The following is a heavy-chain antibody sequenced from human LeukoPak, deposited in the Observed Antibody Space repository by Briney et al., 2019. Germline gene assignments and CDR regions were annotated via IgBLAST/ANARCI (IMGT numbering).Heavy chain of an antibody. V-gene: IGHV4-30-4*01. Sequence: SETLSLTCAVYGGSFSGFYWSWIRQPPGKGLEWIGYIYYSGSTYYNPSLKSRVTISVDTSKNQFSLKLSSVTAADTAVYYCARAPRGYSYGLYFDYWGQGTLVTVSS. CDR3: ARAPRGYSYGLYFDY. J-gene: IGHJ4*02. D-gene: IGHD5-18*01. CDR2: IYYSGST. CDR1: GGSFSGFY.